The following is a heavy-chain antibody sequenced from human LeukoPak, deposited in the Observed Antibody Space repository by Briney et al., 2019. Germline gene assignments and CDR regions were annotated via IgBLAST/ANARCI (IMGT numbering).Heavy chain of an antibody. D-gene: IGHD6-13*01. CDR2: IKQDGSEK. V-gene: IGHV3-7*01. CDR3: ARGGTTAAAEDY. Sequence: GGSPRLSCAASGFTFSSYWMSWVRQAPGKGLEWVANIKQDGSEKYYVDSVKGRFTISRDNAKNSLYLQMNSLRVEDTAVYYCARGGTTAAAEDYWGQGTLVTVSS. CDR1: GFTFSSYW. J-gene: IGHJ4*02.